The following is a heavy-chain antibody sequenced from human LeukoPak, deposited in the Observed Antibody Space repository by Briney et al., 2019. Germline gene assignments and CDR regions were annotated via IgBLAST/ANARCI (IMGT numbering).Heavy chain of an antibody. CDR1: GGSISSSSYY. V-gene: IGHV4-39*01. D-gene: IGHD5-12*01. CDR3: ALRFIFNWFDP. Sequence: SETLSLTCTVSGGSISSSSYYWGWIRQPPGKGLEWIGSIYYSGSTYYNPSLKSRVTISVDTSKNQFSLKLSSVTAADTAVYYCALRFIFNWFDPWGQGALVTVSS. J-gene: IGHJ5*02. CDR2: IYYSGST.